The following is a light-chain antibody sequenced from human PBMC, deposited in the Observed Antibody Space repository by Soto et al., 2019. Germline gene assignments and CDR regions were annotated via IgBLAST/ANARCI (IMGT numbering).Light chain of an antibody. CDR2: GVT. CDR3: SSYTSGSSHYV. V-gene: IGLV2-14*01. Sequence: QSALTQPASVSGSPGQSITISCTGTSSDVGAYYSVSWYQHHPGKAPKLIIYGVTNRPSGVSNRFSGSKSGNTASLTISGLQAEDEADCHCSSYTSGSSHYVFGTGTKLTVL. CDR1: SSDVGAYYS. J-gene: IGLJ1*01.